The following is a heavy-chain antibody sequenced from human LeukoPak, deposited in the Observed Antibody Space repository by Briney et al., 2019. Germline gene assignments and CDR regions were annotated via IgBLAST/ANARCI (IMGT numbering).Heavy chain of an antibody. CDR2: IYYSGST. J-gene: IGHJ4*02. CDR3: ARRVAEPKKYFDY. Sequence: PSETLSLTCTVSGSSISSSTYYWGWIRQPPGKGLEWIGSIYYSGSTYYNPSLKSRVTISVDTSKNQFSLKLSSVTAADTAVYYCARRVAEPKKYFDYWGQGTLVTVSS. V-gene: IGHV4-39*01. D-gene: IGHD2-15*01. CDR1: GSSISSSTYY.